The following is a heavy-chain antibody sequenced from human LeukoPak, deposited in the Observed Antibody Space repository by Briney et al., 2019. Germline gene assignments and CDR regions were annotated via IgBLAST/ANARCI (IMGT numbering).Heavy chain of an antibody. V-gene: IGHV1-2*06. J-gene: IGHJ4*02. CDR2: ININSGGI. D-gene: IGHD3-3*01. CDR3: ARDRDGGVGTIDY. CDR1: GSPFIDYW. Sequence: GASVKVSCKASGSPFIDYWIHWVRQAPGQGLEWMGRININSGGINYAEKFQGRVTMTRATSISTAYMELSRLRFDDTAVYYCARDRDGGVGTIDYWGQGTLVPVSS.